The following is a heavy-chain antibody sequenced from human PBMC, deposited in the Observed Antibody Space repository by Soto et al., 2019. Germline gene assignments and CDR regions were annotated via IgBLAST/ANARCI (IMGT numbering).Heavy chain of an antibody. CDR3: ARVGPPLTGIIRGSFQH. J-gene: IGHJ1*01. CDR1: GGSFSGYY. Sequence: QVQLQQWGAGLLKPSETLSLTCAVYGGSFSGYYWSWIRQPPGKGLEWIGEINHSGSTNYNPSLKSRVTCSVDTSKNQFSLKASSVNAADTAVYYCARVGPPLTGIIRGSFQHWGQGTLVTVSS. D-gene: IGHD2-21*02. V-gene: IGHV4-34*01. CDR2: INHSGST.